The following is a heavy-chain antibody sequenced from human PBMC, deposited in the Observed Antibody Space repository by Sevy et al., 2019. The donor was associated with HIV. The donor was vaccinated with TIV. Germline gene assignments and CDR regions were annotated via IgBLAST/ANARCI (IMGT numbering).Heavy chain of an antibody. CDR2: IRSIGGAT. Sequence: GGSLRLSCVGSGFTFSNYNMIWVRQAPGKGLEWVSSIRSIGGATYYADSVKGRFTVSRDNARNSVFLQMNSLRDEDTAVYYCARGYASGRNWGQGSLVTVSS. CDR3: ARGYASGRN. J-gene: IGHJ4*02. V-gene: IGHV3-48*02. CDR1: GFTFSNYN. D-gene: IGHD3-10*01.